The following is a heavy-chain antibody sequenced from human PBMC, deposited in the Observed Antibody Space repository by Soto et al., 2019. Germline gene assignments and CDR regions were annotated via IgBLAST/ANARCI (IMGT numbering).Heavy chain of an antibody. CDR3: ATTGMGLTLYYYYHGMDV. Sequence: EVQLVESGGGLVQPGGSLRLSCAASGFTVSTNYMTWVRQAPGKGLEWVSVMFYGGSTYYAASVKARFTISRDDSNNTLDPQMHSLRAEDTAVYYCATTGMGLTLYYYYHGMDVWGQGTTVTVSS. CDR1: GFTVSTNY. J-gene: IGHJ6*02. V-gene: IGHV3-66*01. CDR2: MFYGGST. D-gene: IGHD1-26*01.